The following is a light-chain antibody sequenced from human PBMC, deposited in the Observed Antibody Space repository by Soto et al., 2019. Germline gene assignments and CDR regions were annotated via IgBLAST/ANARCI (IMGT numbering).Light chain of an antibody. CDR2: EAS. V-gene: IGKV3-20*01. CDR3: QQYGSSLYT. CDR1: QSVSSSY. Sequence: EVVLTQSPGTLSLSPGERDTLSCRASQSVSSSYLAWYQQKPGQAPRLLIYEASSRATGIPDRFSGSGSGADFTLTISRLEPEDFAVYYCQQYGSSLYTFGQGTNLEIK. J-gene: IGKJ2*01.